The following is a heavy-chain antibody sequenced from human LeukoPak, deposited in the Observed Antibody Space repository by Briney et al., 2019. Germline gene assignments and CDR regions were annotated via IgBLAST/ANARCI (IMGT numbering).Heavy chain of an antibody. CDR3: ARGNSRLDV. CDR1: GFTVSSNY. CDR2: IYSGGST. Sequence: GGSLRLSCAASGFTVSSNYMNWVRQAPGKGLEWVSVIYSGGSTYYADSVKGRFTISRDTAKNTLYLQMNSLRAKDTAVYYCARGNSRLDVWGQGTTVTVSS. V-gene: IGHV3-53*01. D-gene: IGHD6-13*01. J-gene: IGHJ6*02.